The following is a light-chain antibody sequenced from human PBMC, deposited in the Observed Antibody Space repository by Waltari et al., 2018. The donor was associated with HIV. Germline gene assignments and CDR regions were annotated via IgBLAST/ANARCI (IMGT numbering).Light chain of an antibody. CDR3: QQYNNWPPIT. V-gene: IGKV3-15*01. J-gene: IGKJ5*01. CDR2: GAS. CDR1: QSIGWR. Sequence: EVVMTQSPATLSVSPGEGVTLSCRASQSIGWRLAWYQQKPGQAPRLLIYGASNRDSGIPVRVSGSGSGTDFTLTSSSVQSEDCAVDYCQQYNNWPPITCGQGTRLEIK.